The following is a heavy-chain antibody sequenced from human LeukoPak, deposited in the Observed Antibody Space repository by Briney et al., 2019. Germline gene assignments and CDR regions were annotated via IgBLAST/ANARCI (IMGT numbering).Heavy chain of an antibody. D-gene: IGHD6-13*01. J-gene: IGHJ5*02. V-gene: IGHV3-7*01. Sequence: GGSLRLSCAGSGFTFRSYWMHWVSQAPGKGLEWVANIKQDGSEKYYVDSVKGRITISRDNANDSVYLQMNSLRAEYTAVYYCARHGGYSSSATPWGQGTLVTVS. CDR3: ARHGGYSSSATP. CDR2: IKQDGSEK. CDR1: GFTFRSYW.